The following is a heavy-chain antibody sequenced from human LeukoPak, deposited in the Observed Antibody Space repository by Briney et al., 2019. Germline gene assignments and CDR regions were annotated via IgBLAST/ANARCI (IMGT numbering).Heavy chain of an antibody. CDR3: ARDRGLYSSVSDY. J-gene: IGHJ4*02. Sequence: SVKVSCKASGGTFISYAISWVRQAPGQGLEWMGRIIPILAIANYAQKFQGRVTITAYKSTSTAYMELSSLRSEDTAVYYCARDRGLYSSVSDYWGQGTLVTVSS. CDR1: GGTFISYA. CDR2: IIPILAIA. V-gene: IGHV1-69*04. D-gene: IGHD6-19*01.